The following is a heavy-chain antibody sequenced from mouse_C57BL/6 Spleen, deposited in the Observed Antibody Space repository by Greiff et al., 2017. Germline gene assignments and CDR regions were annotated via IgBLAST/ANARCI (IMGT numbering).Heavy chain of an antibody. Sequence: EVKLLESGPGLVKPSQSLSLTCSVTGYSITSGYYWNWNRQFPGNKLEWMGYISYDGSNNYNPSLKNRISITRDTSKNQFFLKLNSVTTKDTATYYCERGGTAQVSFGCWGQATTLPVSS. CDR2: ISYDGSN. CDR1: GYSITSGYY. CDR3: ERGGTAQVSFGC. D-gene: IGHD3-2*02. V-gene: IGHV3-6*01. J-gene: IGHJ2*01.